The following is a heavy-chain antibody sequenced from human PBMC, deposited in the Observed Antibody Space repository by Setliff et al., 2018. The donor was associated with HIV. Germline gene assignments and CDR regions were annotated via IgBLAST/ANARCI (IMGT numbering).Heavy chain of an antibody. CDR3: ARDGWELDRGRADYFDY. Sequence: ASVKVSCKASGGTFSSYGIHWVRQAPGQRPQWMGWIIAGDGRTKYSQDFQGRVTFTSDTSATTAYMELRSLRSEDTAVYYCARDGWELDRGRADYFDYWGQGALVTVSS. J-gene: IGHJ4*02. CDR1: GGTFSSYG. CDR2: IIAGDGRT. V-gene: IGHV1-3*01. D-gene: IGHD3-10*01.